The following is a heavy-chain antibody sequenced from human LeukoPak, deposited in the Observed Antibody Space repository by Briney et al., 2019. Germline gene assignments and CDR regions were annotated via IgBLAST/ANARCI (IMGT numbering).Heavy chain of an antibody. J-gene: IGHJ4*02. Sequence: GGSLGLSCAASGFTFSSYWMHWVRQAPGKGLVWVSRINSDGSSTSYADSVKGRFTISRDNSKNTLYLQMNSLRAEDTAVYYCAKDRVRGVIGFGDYWGQGTLVTVSS. CDR3: AKDRVRGVIGFGDY. V-gene: IGHV3-74*01. CDR1: GFTFSSYW. D-gene: IGHD3-10*01. CDR2: INSDGSST.